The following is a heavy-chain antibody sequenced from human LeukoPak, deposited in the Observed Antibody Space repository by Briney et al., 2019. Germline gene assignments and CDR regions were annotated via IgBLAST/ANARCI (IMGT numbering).Heavy chain of an antibody. J-gene: IGHJ4*02. D-gene: IGHD3-22*01. CDR2: IIPIFGTA. CDR1: GGTFSSYA. Sequence: SVKVSYKASGGTFSSYATSWVRQAPGQGLEWMGRIIPIFGTANYAQKFQGRVTITTDESTSTAYMELSSLRSEDTAVYYCARDSSSGYYYPSGYWGQGTLVTVSS. V-gene: IGHV1-69*05. CDR3: ARDSSSGYYYPSGY.